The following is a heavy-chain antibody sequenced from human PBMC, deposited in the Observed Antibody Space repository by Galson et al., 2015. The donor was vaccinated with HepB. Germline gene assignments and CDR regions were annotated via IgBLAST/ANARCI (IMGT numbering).Heavy chain of an antibody. Sequence: SLRLSCAASGFTFSRYSMKWVRQAPGKGLEWVSYISSGSITIYYGDSVKGRFTISRDNAKNSLYLQMNSLRAEDTAVYYCARVRLYSGAFDIWGQGTMVTVSS. CDR1: GFTFSRYS. J-gene: IGHJ3*02. CDR3: ARVRLYSGAFDI. V-gene: IGHV3-48*01. D-gene: IGHD2-15*01. CDR2: ISSGSITI.